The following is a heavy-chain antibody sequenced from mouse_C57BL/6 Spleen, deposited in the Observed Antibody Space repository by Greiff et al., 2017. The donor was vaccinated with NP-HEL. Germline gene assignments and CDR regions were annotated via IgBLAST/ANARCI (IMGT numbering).Heavy chain of an antibody. V-gene: IGHV1-64*01. CDR2: IHPNSGST. D-gene: IGHD3-2*02. Sequence: QVQLQQPGAELVKPGASVKLSCKASGYTFTSYWMHWVKQRPGQGLEWIGMIHPNSGSTNYNEKFKSKATLTVDKSSSTAYMQLSSLTSEDSAVYYCAEGEDSSGSHFDYWGQGTTLTVSS. CDR3: AEGEDSSGSHFDY. J-gene: IGHJ2*01. CDR1: GYTFTSYW.